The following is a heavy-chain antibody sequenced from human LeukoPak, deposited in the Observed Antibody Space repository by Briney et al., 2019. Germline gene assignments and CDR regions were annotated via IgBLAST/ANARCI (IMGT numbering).Heavy chain of an antibody. J-gene: IGHJ4*02. CDR3: AKDLTTDGVWDIDY. V-gene: IGHV3-23*01. CDR2: IYGGVTGST. D-gene: IGHD4-17*01. CDR1: GFTFSSYA. Sequence: PGGSLRLSCAASGFTFSSYAMSWVRQAPGKGLEWVSGIYGGVTGSTFYAESVKGRFTISRDNSKNTLYLQMNSLRDEDTAVYYCAKDLTTDGVWDIDYWGQGTLITVSS.